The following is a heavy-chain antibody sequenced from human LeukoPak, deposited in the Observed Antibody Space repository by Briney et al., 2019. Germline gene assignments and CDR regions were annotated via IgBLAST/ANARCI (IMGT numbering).Heavy chain of an antibody. J-gene: IGHJ4*02. V-gene: IGHV4-61*01. CDR2: IYYSGST. Sequence: SETLSLTCSVSGGSISSGPYFWSWIRQPPGKGLEWIGYIYYSGSTNYNPSLKSRVTISVDTSKNQFSLRLSSVTAADTAVYYCASGGLDTRIDYWGQGTLVTVSS. CDR1: GGSISSGPYF. CDR3: ASGGLDTRIDY.